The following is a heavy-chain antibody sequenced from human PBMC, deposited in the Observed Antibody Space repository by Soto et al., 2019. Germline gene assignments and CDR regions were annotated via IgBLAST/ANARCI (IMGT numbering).Heavy chain of an antibody. Sequence: GESLKISCKGSGYSFAGYWITWVRQKPGKGLEWMGRIDPSDSQTYYSPSFRGHVTISVTKSITTVFLQWSSLRASDTAMYYCAIEVGRSNQFDLWGQGTMVTVSS. CDR3: AIEVGRSNQFDL. V-gene: IGHV5-10-1*01. J-gene: IGHJ5*02. D-gene: IGHD6-13*01. CDR1: GYSFAGYW. CDR2: IDPSDSQT.